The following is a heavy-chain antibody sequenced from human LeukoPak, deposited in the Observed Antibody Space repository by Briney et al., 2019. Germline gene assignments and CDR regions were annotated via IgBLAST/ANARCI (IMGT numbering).Heavy chain of an antibody. CDR3: ARVGVRGVIMENWFDP. V-gene: IGHV4-59*01. Sequence: ASETLSLTCTVSGGSISSYYWSWIRQPPGKGLEWIGYIYYSGSTNYNPSLKSRVTISVDTSKNQFSLKLSSVTAADTAVYYCARVGVRGVIMENWFDPWGQGTLVTVSS. D-gene: IGHD3-10*01. CDR2: IYYSGST. J-gene: IGHJ5*02. CDR1: GGSISSYY.